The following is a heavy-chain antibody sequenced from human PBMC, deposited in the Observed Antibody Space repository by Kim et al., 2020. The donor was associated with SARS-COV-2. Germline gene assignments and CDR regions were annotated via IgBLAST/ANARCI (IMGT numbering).Heavy chain of an antibody. CDR3: ARDYNYAFDY. D-gene: IGHD5-12*01. Sequence: GGSLRLSCVASGFTFNSYTMNWVRQAPGKGLEWLSFISQSSESITYADSVKGRFTISRDNAKNSLYLQMNSLRGDDTAVYYCARDYNYAFDYWGQGALVTVAS. V-gene: IGHV3-48*01. CDR1: GFTFNSYT. J-gene: IGHJ4*02. CDR2: ISQSSESI.